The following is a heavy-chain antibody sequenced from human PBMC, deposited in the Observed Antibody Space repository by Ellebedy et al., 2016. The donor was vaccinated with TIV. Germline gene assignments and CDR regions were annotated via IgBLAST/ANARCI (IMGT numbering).Heavy chain of an antibody. Sequence: GESLKISCAASGFTFSSYSMNWVRQAPGQGLEWVSSISSSSSYIYYADSVKGRFTISKDFSKNTLYLQMNTLRAEDSAVYYCARDGSTSGWFDIDYWGQGTLVTVSS. J-gene: IGHJ4*02. V-gene: IGHV3-21*01. CDR2: ISSSSSYI. D-gene: IGHD6-19*01. CDR1: GFTFSSYS. CDR3: ARDGSTSGWFDIDY.